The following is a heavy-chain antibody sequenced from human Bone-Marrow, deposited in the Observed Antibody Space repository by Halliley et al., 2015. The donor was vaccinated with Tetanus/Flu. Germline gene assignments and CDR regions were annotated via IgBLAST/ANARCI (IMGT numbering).Heavy chain of an antibody. J-gene: IGHJ6*02. D-gene: IGHD2-2*01. CDR1: GGSISSGGSS. CDR2: LFYSGGT. CDR3: ARSLGDRGYCTSDTCFFNNARDV. Sequence: LRLSCTVSGGSISSGGSSWTWIRQRPGKGLEWIGYLFYSGGTYYNPSLKSRVTISVDTSKNQFSLKLSSVTAADTAVYYCARSLGDRGYCTSDTCFFNNARDVGGQGTTVTVSS. V-gene: IGHV4-31*02.